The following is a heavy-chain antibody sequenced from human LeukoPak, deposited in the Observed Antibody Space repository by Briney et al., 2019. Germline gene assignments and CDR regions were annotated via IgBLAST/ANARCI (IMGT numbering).Heavy chain of an antibody. D-gene: IGHD3-3*01. J-gene: IGHJ4*02. V-gene: IGHV3-48*04. Sequence: GGSLRLSCAASGFSFPSHSFHWVRQAPGKGLEWVAYIGTSSSTIYQAKSVKGRFSISRDNAKNSLFLQMDSLRVEDTAVYYCARDRGTFGVVDSWGQGTLVALSS. CDR2: IGTSSSTI. CDR3: ARDRGTFGVVDS. CDR1: GFSFPSHS.